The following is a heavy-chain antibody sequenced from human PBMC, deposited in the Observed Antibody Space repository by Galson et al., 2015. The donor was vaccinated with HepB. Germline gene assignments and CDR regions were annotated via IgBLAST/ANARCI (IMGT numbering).Heavy chain of an antibody. Sequence: ETLSLTCTVSGGSISSYYWSWIRQPPGKGLEWIGYIYYSGSTNYNPSLKSRVTISVDTSKNQFSLKLSSVTAADTAVYYCARGRGGVTTGGTGWGQGTLVTVSS. J-gene: IGHJ4*02. D-gene: IGHD2-8*02. V-gene: IGHV4-59*01. CDR1: GGSISSYY. CDR2: IYYSGST. CDR3: ARGRGGVTTGGTG.